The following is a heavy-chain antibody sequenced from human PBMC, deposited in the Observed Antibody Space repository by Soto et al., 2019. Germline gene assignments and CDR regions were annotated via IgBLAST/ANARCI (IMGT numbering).Heavy chain of an antibody. CDR2: IYSGGGT. D-gene: IGHD2-21*02. CDR3: ARDEAVTASHVYYYGMDV. CDR1: GFTVSSNY. J-gene: IGHJ6*02. V-gene: IGHV3-53*01. Sequence: EVQLVESGGGLIQPGGSLRLSCEASGFTVSSNYMTWVRQAPGKGLEWVSVIYSGGGTYYADSVKGRFTISRDNSKNTLYLQMNRLRAEDTAVYYCARDEAVTASHVYYYGMDVWGQGTTVTVSS.